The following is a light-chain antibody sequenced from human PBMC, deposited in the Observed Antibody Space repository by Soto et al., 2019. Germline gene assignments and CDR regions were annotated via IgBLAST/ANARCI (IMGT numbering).Light chain of an antibody. CDR3: GTWDSGLSGFV. V-gene: IGLV1-51*02. J-gene: IGLJ1*01. CDR1: NSNIGNSY. Sequence: QSVLTQPPSVSAAPGQKVPISFSGSNSNIGNSYVYWYQQFPGAAPKLLMYENAKRASGIPDRFSGSKSGAAATLAITGIQTGDEADYYCGTWDSGLSGFVFGTGTKLTVI. CDR2: ENA.